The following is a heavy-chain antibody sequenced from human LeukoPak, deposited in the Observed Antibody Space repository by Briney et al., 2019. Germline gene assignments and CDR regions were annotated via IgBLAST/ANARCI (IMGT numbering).Heavy chain of an antibody. CDR1: GYTFTNYG. V-gene: IGHV1-18*01. CDR3: ARGGYYGSGNDFRFDP. D-gene: IGHD3-10*01. J-gene: IGHJ5*02. CDR2: ISAYNIDT. Sequence: ASVKVSCKASGYTFTNYGMSWVRQPPGQELEWMGWISAYNIDTNYAQKFQGRITMTTETSTSTAYMELRSLRSDDTAVYYCARGGYYGSGNDFRFDPWGQGTLVTVSS.